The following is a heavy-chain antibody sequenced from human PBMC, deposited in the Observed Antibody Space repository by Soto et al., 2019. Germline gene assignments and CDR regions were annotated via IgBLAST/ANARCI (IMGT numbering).Heavy chain of an antibody. V-gene: IGHV3-23*01. D-gene: IGHD3-16*01. Sequence: EVQLLESGGGLVQPGGSLRLSCAASGFTFSIYAMSWVRQAPGKGLEWVSSISGSGGNTYYADSVKGRFTISRDNSKNTRYLQMTSLRAEDTAVYYWGKRVGDGQPRAGGSSGMAVWGQGTTVTVSS. CDR3: GKRVGDGQPRAGGSSGMAV. CDR1: GFTFSIYA. J-gene: IGHJ6*02. CDR2: ISGSGGNT.